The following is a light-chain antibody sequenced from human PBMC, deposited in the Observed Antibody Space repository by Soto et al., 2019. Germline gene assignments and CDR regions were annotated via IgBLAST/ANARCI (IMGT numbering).Light chain of an antibody. V-gene: IGKV3-20*01. J-gene: IGKJ4*01. Sequence: EIVMTQSPATLSVSPGERATLSCRASQSVSSNLAWYQQKPGQGPRLLIYGASTRATGIPDRFSGSGSGTDFTLTIGRLEPEDFAVYYCQQYGSSPLTFGGGTKVDIK. CDR3: QQYGSSPLT. CDR1: QSVSSN. CDR2: GAS.